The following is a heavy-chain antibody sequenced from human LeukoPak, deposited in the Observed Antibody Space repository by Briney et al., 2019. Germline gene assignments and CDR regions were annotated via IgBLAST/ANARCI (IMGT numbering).Heavy chain of an antibody. CDR3: ARGNSVQSPSDY. J-gene: IGHJ4*02. CDR2: ISSSSSYI. D-gene: IGHD1-1*01. CDR1: GFTFSSYS. V-gene: IGHV3-21*01. Sequence: GGSLRLSCAASGFTFSSYSMNWVRQAPGKGLEWVSSISSSSSYIYYADSVMGRFTISRDNAKNSLYLQMNSLRAEDTAVYYCARGNSVQSPSDYWGQGTLVTVSS.